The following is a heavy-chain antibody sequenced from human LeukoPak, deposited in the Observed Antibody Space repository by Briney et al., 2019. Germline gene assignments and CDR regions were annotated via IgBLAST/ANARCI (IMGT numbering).Heavy chain of an antibody. V-gene: IGHV3-23*01. CDR1: GFTFSSYA. CDR2: ISGSGGST. Sequence: GGSLRLSCAASGFTFSSYAMSWVRQAPGKGLEWVSAISGSGGSTYYADSVKGRFTISRDNSKNTLYLQMNSLRAEDTALYYCAKNADPQLERPLDYWGQGTLVTVSS. D-gene: IGHD1-1*01. CDR3: AKNADPQLERPLDY. J-gene: IGHJ4*02.